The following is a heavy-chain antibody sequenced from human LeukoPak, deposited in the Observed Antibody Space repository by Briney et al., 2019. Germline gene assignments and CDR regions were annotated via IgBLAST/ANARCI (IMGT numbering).Heavy chain of an antibody. CDR1: GGSFSGYY. Sequence: PSETLSLTCAVYGGSFSGYYWSWIRQPPGKGLEWIGEINHSGSTNYTPSLKSRVTISVDTSKNQFSLKLSSVTAADTAVYYCARGSVLNWFDPWGQGTLVTVSS. CDR2: INHSGST. V-gene: IGHV4-34*01. D-gene: IGHD3-3*01. J-gene: IGHJ5*02. CDR3: ARGSVLNWFDP.